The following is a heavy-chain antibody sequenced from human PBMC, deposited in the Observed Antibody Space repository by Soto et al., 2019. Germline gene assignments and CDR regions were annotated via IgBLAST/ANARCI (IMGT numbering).Heavy chain of an antibody. J-gene: IGHJ3*02. CDR2: ISGDSRST. CDR1: GFTVSAYY. D-gene: IGHD6-13*01. Sequence: QVQLLESGGGLFRPGGSLRLSCAASGFTVSAYYMAWIRHAPGKGPEWISYISGDSRSTNFADSVKGRFTISRDNAKSSHYLQMNSLRCEDTAVYFCATGQQVRMADIWGQGTMVTVSS. V-gene: IGHV3-11*03. CDR3: ATGQQVRMADI.